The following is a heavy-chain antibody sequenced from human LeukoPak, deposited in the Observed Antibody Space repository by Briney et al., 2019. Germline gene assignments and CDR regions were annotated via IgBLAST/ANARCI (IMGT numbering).Heavy chain of an antibody. V-gene: IGHV1-2*02. Sequence: GASVKVSCKASGYIFSDYYMHWVRQAPGQGLEWLGWINPKTGAADYAQQFRGRITMTRDTSINTDYMEMKRVTPDDTAVYYCARGAEAETSPLDYWGQGTLVTVSS. CDR2: INPKTGAA. CDR1: GYIFSDYY. D-gene: IGHD6-13*01. J-gene: IGHJ4*02. CDR3: ARGAEAETSPLDY.